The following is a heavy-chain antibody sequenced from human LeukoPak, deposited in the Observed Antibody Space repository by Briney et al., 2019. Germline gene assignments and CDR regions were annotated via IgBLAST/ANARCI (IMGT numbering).Heavy chain of an antibody. V-gene: IGHV3-64*02. J-gene: IGHJ4*02. CDR1: GFTFSSSV. D-gene: IGHD3-22*01. CDR2: ISINGGST. CDR3: AKDSAYYYDSSGYYYD. Sequence: GGSLRLSCAASGFTFSSSVLHWVRQAPGKGLDYVSGISINGGSTHYADSVKGRFTISRDNSKNTLYLQMNSLRAEDTAVYYCAKDSAYYYDSSGYYYDWGQGTLVTVSS.